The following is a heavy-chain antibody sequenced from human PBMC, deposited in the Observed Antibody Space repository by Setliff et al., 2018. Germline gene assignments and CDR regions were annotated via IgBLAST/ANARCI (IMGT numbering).Heavy chain of an antibody. Sequence: EASVKVSCKTSGYSFTNFGINWVRQAPGQGLEWMGWNSVYAREFQGRVTMTIDTPTSTAYMELRSLRSDDTAVYYCARGPPDFVVVPAAAKFDYWGPGTLVTVSS. D-gene: IGHD2-2*01. V-gene: IGHV1-18*01. CDR3: ARGPPDFVVVPAAAKFDY. J-gene: IGHJ4*02. CDR1: GYSFTNFG. CDR2: NSV.